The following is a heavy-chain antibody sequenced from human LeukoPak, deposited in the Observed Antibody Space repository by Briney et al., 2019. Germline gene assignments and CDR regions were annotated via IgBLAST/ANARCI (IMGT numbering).Heavy chain of an antibody. CDR3: VMGYDSSGYYSYDAFDI. CDR2: IYTSGST. Sequence: SETLSLTCTVSGGSISSYYWSWIRQPAGKGLEWIGRIYTSGSTNYNPSLKSRVTMSVDTSKNRFSLKLSSVTAADTAVYYCVMGYDSSGYYSYDAFDIWGQGTMVTVSS. D-gene: IGHD3-22*01. V-gene: IGHV4-4*07. CDR1: GGSISSYY. J-gene: IGHJ3*02.